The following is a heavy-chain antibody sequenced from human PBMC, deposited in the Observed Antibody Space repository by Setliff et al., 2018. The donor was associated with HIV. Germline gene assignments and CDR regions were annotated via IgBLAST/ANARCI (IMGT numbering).Heavy chain of an antibody. CDR3: ARDEPTGGIDY. CDR1: GFTFSNFW. V-gene: IGHV3-7*01. J-gene: IGHJ4*02. Sequence: PGGSLRLSCATSGFTFSNFWMTWVRQAPGKGLEWVANIKEDGSETFYVDSVKGRFTMSRDNAKNLVYLQMNSLRAEDTAVYYCARDEPTGGIDYWGQGTLVTVSS. CDR2: IKEDGSET. D-gene: IGHD3-16*01.